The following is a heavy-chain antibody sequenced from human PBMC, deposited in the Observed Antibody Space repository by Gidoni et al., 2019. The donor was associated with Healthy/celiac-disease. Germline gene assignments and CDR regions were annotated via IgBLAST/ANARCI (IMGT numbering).Heavy chain of an antibody. D-gene: IGHD6-13*01. CDR1: GYPLPELS. CDR3: ATGAGYSSSWYEGVGYYFDY. Sequence: QVQLVQSGAEVKKPGASVKVSCKVSGYPLPELSMHWVRQAPGKGLEWMGGFDPEDGETIYAQKFQGRVTMTEDTSTDTAYMELSSLRSEDTAVYYCATGAGYSSSWYEGVGYYFDYWGQGTLVTVSS. J-gene: IGHJ4*02. V-gene: IGHV1-24*01. CDR2: FDPEDGET.